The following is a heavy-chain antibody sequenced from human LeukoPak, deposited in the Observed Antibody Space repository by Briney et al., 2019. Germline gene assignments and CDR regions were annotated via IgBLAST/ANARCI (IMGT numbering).Heavy chain of an antibody. CDR3: ARGSDNWLDP. V-gene: IGHV1-2*02. J-gene: IGHJ5*02. CDR1: GFTFTAYY. Sequence: ASVKVSCKVSGFTFTAYYIHWVRQAPGQGLEWMAWINPNSGGTEYAQKFQGRVTMTRDTSISTAYMELSRLKSDDTAVYYCARGSDNWLDPWGQGTLVTVSS. CDR2: INPNSGGT.